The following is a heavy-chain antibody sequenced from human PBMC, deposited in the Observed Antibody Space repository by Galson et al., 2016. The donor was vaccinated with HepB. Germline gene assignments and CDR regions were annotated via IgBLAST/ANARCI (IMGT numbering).Heavy chain of an antibody. V-gene: IGHV4-39*07. CDR3: ARITVGPIDK. D-gene: IGHD1-26*01. CDR2: IYYSGTT. Sequence: SETLSLTCTVSGGSISSDIYYWGWIRQPPGKGLEWIGSIYYSGTTYDNPSLKSRVTISLDTSTNQFFLELRSVTVADTAVYYCARITVGPIDKWGQGLMVTVS. J-gene: IGHJ4*01. CDR1: GGSISSDIYY.